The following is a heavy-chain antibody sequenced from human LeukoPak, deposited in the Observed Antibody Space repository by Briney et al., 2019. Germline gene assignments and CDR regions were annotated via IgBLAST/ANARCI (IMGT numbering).Heavy chain of an antibody. V-gene: IGHV4-39*01. D-gene: IGHD3/OR15-3a*01. Sequence: SETLSLTCTVSGVSISSSYSYWGWIRQPPGMGLEWIGSIYYTGNTYYDASLKSQVSISIDTSKNQFSLKLTSVTAADTAVYYCARQTGSGLFILPGGQGTLVTVSS. CDR3: ARQTGSGLFILP. CDR1: GVSISSSYSY. J-gene: IGHJ4*02. CDR2: IYYTGNT.